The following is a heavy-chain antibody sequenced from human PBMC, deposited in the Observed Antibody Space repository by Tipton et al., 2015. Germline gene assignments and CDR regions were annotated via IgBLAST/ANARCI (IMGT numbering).Heavy chain of an antibody. D-gene: IGHD3-3*01. V-gene: IGHV4-38-2*02. CDR2: INHSGGT. Sequence: TLSLTCNVSGYSLSTGHCWGWIRRPPGKGLEWIGEINHSGGTKYNPSLKSRFTMSVDTSKKQFSLKLNSVTAADTAVYYCAGPRGMPAIFGLPWDYYFDYWGQGALVTVSS. CDR1: GYSLSTGHC. CDR3: AGPRGMPAIFGLPWDYYFDY. J-gene: IGHJ4*02.